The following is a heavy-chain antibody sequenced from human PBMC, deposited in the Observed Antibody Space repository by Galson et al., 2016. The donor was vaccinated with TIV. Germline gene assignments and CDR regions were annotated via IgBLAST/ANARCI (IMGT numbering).Heavy chain of an antibody. J-gene: IGHJ4*02. D-gene: IGHD3-10*01. CDR1: GGSIVTSRHY. CDR3: ATNLMVRGDLTPYSFDS. V-gene: IGHV4-39*02. Sequence: LTCTVSGGSIVTSRHYWGWIRQPPGKGLEWIGSIYYSGSTYYNPSLKNRVAISLDTSKNHFSLKLSSVTAADTAVYFCATNLMVRGDLTPYSFDSRGQGTLVTVSS. CDR2: IYYSGST.